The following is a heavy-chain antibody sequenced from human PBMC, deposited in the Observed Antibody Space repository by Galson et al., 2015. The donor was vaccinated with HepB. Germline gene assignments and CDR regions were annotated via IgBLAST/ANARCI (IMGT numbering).Heavy chain of an antibody. V-gene: IGHV1-46*03. CDR3: AREADYGPNGYTLPPGY. J-gene: IGHJ4*02. D-gene: IGHD4-17*01. Sequence: SVKVSCKASGYNFTRYYIHWVRQAPGQGLEWMGVINPDTGSRDYAQQFQGRVTMTRDTSTSTLYMELSSLRSEDTAVYYCAREADYGPNGYTLPPGYWGQGTLVTVSS. CDR1: GYNFTRYY. CDR2: INPDTGSR.